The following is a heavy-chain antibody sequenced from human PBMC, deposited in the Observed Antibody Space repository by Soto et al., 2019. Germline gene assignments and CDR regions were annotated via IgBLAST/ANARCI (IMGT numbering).Heavy chain of an antibody. CDR1: GLSFRGSA. V-gene: IGHV3-73*01. J-gene: IGHJ4*02. CDR2: IRKKANNYAT. D-gene: IGHD3-16*01. CDR3: SANDHDDHTNFDQ. Sequence: GWSMRLASAASGLSFRGSAVPGVRQASGKGLEWVGHIRKKANNYATTYAASVKGRFTISRDDSKNTAYLQMNSLKTEDTAVYYCSANDHDDHTNFDQWGQGTVVTVSS.